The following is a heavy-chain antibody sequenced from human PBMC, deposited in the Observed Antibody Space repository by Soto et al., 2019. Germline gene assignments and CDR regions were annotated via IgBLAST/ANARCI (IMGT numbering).Heavy chain of an antibody. CDR1: GFTFSSYA. D-gene: IGHD2-15*01. V-gene: IGHV3-23*01. J-gene: IGHJ6*02. CDR2: ISGSGGST. CDR3: AKAVRQYCSGGSCLDYYYYGMDV. Sequence: GGSRLSCAASGFTFSSYAMSWVRQAPGKGLEWVSAISGSGGSTYYADSVKGRFTISRDNSKNTLYLQMNSLRAEDTAVYYCAKAVRQYCSGGSCLDYYYYGMDVWGQGTTVTVSS.